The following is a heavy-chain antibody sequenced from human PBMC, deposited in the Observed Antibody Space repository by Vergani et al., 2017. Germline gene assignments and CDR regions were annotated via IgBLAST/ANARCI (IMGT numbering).Heavy chain of an antibody. CDR3: ARRVEMATIRDAFDI. Sequence: EVQLVQSGAEVKKPGESLKISCKGSGYSFTSYWIGWVRQMPGKGLEWMGIIYPGDSDTRYSPSFQGQVTISADKSISTAYLQWSSLKASDTAMYYCARRVEMATIRDAFDIWGQGTMVTVSS. CDR1: GYSFTSYW. V-gene: IGHV5-51*01. J-gene: IGHJ3*02. D-gene: IGHD5-24*01. CDR2: IYPGDSDT.